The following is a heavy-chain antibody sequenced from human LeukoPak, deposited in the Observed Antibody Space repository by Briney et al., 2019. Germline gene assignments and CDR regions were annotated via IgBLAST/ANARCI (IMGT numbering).Heavy chain of an antibody. CDR2: INPSGGGT. J-gene: IGHJ4*02. CDR3: VRGIEAPNYFDY. Sequence: ASVKVSCKASGYTFSDYYVHWVRQAPGQGLEWVAWINPSGGGTNYAQNLEGRVTVTSDTSISTVYMEGRSLRSDDTAVYYCVRGIEAPNYFDYGGKEPLVTVSS. V-gene: IGHV1-2*02. CDR1: GYTFSDYY. D-gene: IGHD3-10*01.